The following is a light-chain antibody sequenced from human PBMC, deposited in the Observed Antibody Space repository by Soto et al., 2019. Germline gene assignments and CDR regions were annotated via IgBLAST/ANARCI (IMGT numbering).Light chain of an antibody. V-gene: IGKV3-20*01. J-gene: IGKJ4*01. CDR2: GAS. CDR3: QQYGSSHT. CDR1: QSVSSSY. Sequence: EIVLTQSPGTLSLSPGERATLSCRASQSVSSSYLAWYQQKPGQAPRLLIYGASSRATGIPDRFSGGGSGTDFTLTISRLEPEDFAVYYCQQYGSSHTFGGGTKVDIK.